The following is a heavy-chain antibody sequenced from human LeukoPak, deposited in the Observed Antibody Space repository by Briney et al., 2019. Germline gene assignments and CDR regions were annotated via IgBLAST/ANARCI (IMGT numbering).Heavy chain of an antibody. V-gene: IGHV3-30-3*01. D-gene: IGHD6-19*01. CDR1: GFTFSSYA. CDR3: ARDPFPRIAVAGTINSSYFDY. J-gene: IGHJ4*02. Sequence: SGGSLRLSCAASGFTFSSYAMHWVRQAPGKGLEWVAVISYDGSNKYYADSVKGRFTISRDNSKNTLYLQMNSLRAEDTAVYYCARDPFPRIAVAGTINSSYFDYWGRGTLVTVSS. CDR2: ISYDGSNK.